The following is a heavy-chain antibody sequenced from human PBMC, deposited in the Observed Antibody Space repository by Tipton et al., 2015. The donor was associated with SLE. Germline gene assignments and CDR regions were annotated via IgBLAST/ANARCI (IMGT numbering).Heavy chain of an antibody. CDR2: IYSGGST. J-gene: IGHJ3*02. V-gene: IGHV3-53*04. D-gene: IGHD3-10*01. CDR3: ASRYNYYGSGSYAFDI. CDR1: GFNVSSNY. Sequence: SLRLSCAASGFNVSSNYMSWVRQAPGKGLEWVSVIYSGGSTYYADSVKGRFTISRHNSKNTLYLQMNSLRAEDTAVYYCASRYNYYGSGSYAFDIWGQGTMFTVSS.